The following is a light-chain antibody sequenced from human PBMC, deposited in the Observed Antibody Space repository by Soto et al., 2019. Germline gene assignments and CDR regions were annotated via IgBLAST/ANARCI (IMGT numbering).Light chain of an antibody. V-gene: IGKV1-39*01. CDR2: AAS. CDR3: QQSYTSPPT. CDR1: QRIDNY. Sequence: DIQMTQSPSSLPASGGDRVNITCRTTQRIDNYLNWYQQKPGKAPNLLIFAASSLQSGVPSRFSGSGSGTDFTLTISSLHPEDFATYYCQQSYTSPPTFGGGTKVEMK. J-gene: IGKJ4*01.